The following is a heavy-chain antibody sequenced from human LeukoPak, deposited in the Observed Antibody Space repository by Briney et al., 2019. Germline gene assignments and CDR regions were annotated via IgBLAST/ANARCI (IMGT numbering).Heavy chain of an antibody. Sequence: GGSLRLSCAASQFYMSWLRQPPGKGLEWVSTINANSGTRSYAASVRGRFTISRDNSKNTVYLQLNTLRAEDTAVYYCAKPISGGLAVTADWFDPWGQGTLVVVSS. CDR3: AKPISGGLAVTADWFDP. J-gene: IGHJ5*01. D-gene: IGHD6-19*01. CDR1: QFY. CDR2: INANSGTR. V-gene: IGHV3-23*01.